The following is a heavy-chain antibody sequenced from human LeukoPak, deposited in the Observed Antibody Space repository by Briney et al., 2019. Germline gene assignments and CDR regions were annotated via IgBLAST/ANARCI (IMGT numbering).Heavy chain of an antibody. D-gene: IGHD3-10*01. CDR2: ISYDVSNK. CDR1: GFTFSSYA. Sequence: GGALRLSCAASGFTFSSYAMHWVRQAPGKGREGVAVISYDVSNKYYADSVKGRFTISRDNSKNTLYLQMNSLRAEDTAVYYCARDFSMVRGVTIYYGMDVWGQGTTVTVSS. V-gene: IGHV3-30*04. J-gene: IGHJ6*02. CDR3: ARDFSMVRGVTIYYGMDV.